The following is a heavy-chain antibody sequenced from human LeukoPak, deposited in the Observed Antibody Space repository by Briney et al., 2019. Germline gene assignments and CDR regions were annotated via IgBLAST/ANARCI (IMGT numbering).Heavy chain of an antibody. CDR1: GDTVSSNSAA. CDR2: TYYRSKWFN. J-gene: IGHJ4*02. CDR3: ARDLHVLELYYFDS. Sequence: SETLSLICDISGDTVSSNSAAWSWIRQSPSRGLEWLGRTYYRSKWFNDYAMSVKGRMTINPDTSKNQFSLQLNSVTPEDTAVYYCARDLHVLELYYFDSWGQGTLVIVSS. D-gene: IGHD1-7*01. V-gene: IGHV6-1*01.